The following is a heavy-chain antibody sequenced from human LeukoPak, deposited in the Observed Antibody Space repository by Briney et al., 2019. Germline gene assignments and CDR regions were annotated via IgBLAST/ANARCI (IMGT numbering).Heavy chain of an antibody. J-gene: IGHJ6*03. D-gene: IGHD2-2*01. V-gene: IGHV1-2*02. Sequence: ASAKVSCKASGYTFTGYYMHWVRQAPGQGLEWMGWINPNSGGTNYAQKFQGRVTMTRDTSISTAYMELSRLRSDDTAVYYCARQNCSSTSCYRGQGMDVWGKGTTVTISS. CDR2: INPNSGGT. CDR1: GYTFTGYY. CDR3: ARQNCSSTSCYRGQGMDV.